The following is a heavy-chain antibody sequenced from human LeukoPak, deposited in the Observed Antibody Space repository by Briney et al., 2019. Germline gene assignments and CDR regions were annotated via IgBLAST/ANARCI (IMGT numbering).Heavy chain of an antibody. V-gene: IGHV4-34*01. J-gene: IGHJ4*02. CDR2: INHSGST. D-gene: IGHD3-22*01. Sequence: PSETLSLTCAVYGGSFSGYYWSWIRQPPGKGLEWIGEINHSGSTNYNPSLKSRVTISVDTSKNQFSLKLSSVTAADTAVYYCAIYPYYYDSSDSRDFFDYWGQGTLVTVSS. CDR3: AIYPYYYDSSDSRDFFDY. CDR1: GGSFSGYY.